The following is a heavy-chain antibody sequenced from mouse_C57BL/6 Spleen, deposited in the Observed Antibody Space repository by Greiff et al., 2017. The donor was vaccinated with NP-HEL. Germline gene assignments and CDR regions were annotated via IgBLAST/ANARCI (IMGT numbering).Heavy chain of an antibody. CDR2: ISYDGSN. CDR3: ARVHYGSSYEAMDY. Sequence: DVKLQESGPGLVKPSQSLSLTCSVTGYSITSGYYWNWIRQFPGNKLEWMGYISYDGSNNYNPSLKNRISITRDTSKNQFFLKLNSVTTEDTATYYCARVHYGSSYEAMDYWGQGTSVTVSS. CDR1: GYSITSGYY. V-gene: IGHV3-6*01. D-gene: IGHD1-1*01. J-gene: IGHJ4*01.